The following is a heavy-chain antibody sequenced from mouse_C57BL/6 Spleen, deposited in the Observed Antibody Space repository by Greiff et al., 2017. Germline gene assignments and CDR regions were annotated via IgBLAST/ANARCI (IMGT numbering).Heavy chain of an antibody. CDR2: ISDGGSYT. J-gene: IGHJ3*01. CDR1: GFTFSSYA. V-gene: IGHV5-4*01. Sequence: DVKLVASGGGLVKPGGSLKLSCAASGFTFSSYAMSWVRQTPEKRLEWVATISDGGSYTYYPDNVKGRFTISRDNAKNNLYLQMSHLKSEDTAMYYCARDDPWGQGTLVTVSA. CDR3: ARDDP.